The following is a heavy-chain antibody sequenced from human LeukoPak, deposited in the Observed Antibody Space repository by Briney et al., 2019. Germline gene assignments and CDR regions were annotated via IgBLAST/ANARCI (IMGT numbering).Heavy chain of an antibody. J-gene: IGHJ4*02. D-gene: IGHD3-22*01. CDR1: GGSTSSYY. CDR3: ARLGLDVWDSSGYYGPLDY. CDR2: IYYSGST. V-gene: IGHV4-39*01. Sequence: SETLSLTCTVSGGSTSSYYWGWIRQPPGKGLEWIGSIYYSGSTYYNPSLKSRVTISVDTSKNQFSLKLSSVTAADTAVYYCARLGLDVWDSSGYYGPLDYWGQGTLVTVSS.